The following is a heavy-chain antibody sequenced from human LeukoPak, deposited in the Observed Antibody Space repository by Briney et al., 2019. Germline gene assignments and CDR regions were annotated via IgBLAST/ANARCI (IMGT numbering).Heavy chain of an antibody. V-gene: IGHV1-69*08. CDR3: ARKHSDYYDSSGYPEYFQH. Sequence: SVKVSCKASGGTFSSYTISWVRQAPGQGLEWMGRIIPIFGTANYAQKFQGRVTMTRDTSTSTVYMELSSLRSEDTAVYYCARKHSDYYDSSGYPEYFQHWGQGTLVTVSS. CDR1: GGTFSSYT. CDR2: IIPIFGTA. J-gene: IGHJ1*01. D-gene: IGHD3-22*01.